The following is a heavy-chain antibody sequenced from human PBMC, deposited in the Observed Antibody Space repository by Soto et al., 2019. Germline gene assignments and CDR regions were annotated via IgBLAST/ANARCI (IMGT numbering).Heavy chain of an antibody. D-gene: IGHD3-3*01. V-gene: IGHV3-72*01. CDR1: GFSFSDHY. CDR3: TRNKPSGWYFDL. CDR2: IRNRPNSYTT. J-gene: IGHJ2*01. Sequence: EVQLVESGGGLVQPGGSLRLSCAASGFSFSDHYMDWVRQAPGKGLEWVGLIRNRPNSYTTEYAASVKGRFTISRADSKNSLYLQMNSRKTEDTAVYYCTRNKPSGWYFDLCGRGTLVTVSS.